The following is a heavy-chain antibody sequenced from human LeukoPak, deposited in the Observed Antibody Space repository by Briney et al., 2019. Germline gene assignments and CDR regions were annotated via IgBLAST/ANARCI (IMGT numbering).Heavy chain of an antibody. CDR2: MNPNSAHT. Sequence: GASVKVSCKASGYTFTSYDIHWVRQAAGHGLERMGWMNPNSAHTGHAQKFEGRVTMTRDTSMSTAYMELSGLTSEDTAIYYCARGPALHTKWVGGRWFDPWXQG. CDR1: GYTFTSYD. D-gene: IGHD6-19*01. CDR3: ARGPALHTKWVGGRWFDP. J-gene: IGHJ5*02. V-gene: IGHV1-8*01.